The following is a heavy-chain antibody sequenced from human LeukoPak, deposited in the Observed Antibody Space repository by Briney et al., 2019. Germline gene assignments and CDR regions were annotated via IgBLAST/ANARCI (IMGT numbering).Heavy chain of an antibody. CDR2: INAGNGNT. Sequence: GASVKVSCKASGYTFTSYAMHWVRQAPGQRLEWMGWINAGNGNTEYSQKFQGRVTITRDTSASTAYMELSSLRSEDTAVYYCARESQQLVPGYWGQGTLVTVSS. D-gene: IGHD6-13*01. CDR3: ARESQQLVPGY. V-gene: IGHV1-3*01. CDR1: GYTFTSYA. J-gene: IGHJ4*02.